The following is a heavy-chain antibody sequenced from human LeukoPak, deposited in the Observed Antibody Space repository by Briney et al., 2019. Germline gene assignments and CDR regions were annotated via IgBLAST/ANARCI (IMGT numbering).Heavy chain of an antibody. D-gene: IGHD3-16*02. V-gene: IGHV4-39*01. CDR1: GGSISSSSYY. J-gene: IGHJ4*02. CDR2: IYYSGST. CDR3: ARRPDNYDYVWGSYRWGFDY. Sequence: SETLSLTCTVSGGSISSSSYYWGWIRQPPGKGLEGIGSIYYSGSTYYNPSLKSRVTISVDTSKNQFSLKLSSVTAADTAVYYCARRPDNYDYVWGSYRWGFDYWGQGTLVTVSS.